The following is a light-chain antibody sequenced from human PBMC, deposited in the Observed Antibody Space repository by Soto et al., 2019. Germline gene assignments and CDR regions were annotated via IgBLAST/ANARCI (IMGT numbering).Light chain of an antibody. CDR2: DNN. J-gene: IGLJ2*01. Sequence: QSVLTQPPSVSGAPGQRVTISCTGTTSNIGAGYDVYWYQHPPGAAPKLLIYDNNNRPSGVPDRFSGSKSGTSASLAITGLQAEDEADYYCQSYDISVTGPLFGGGTKVTVL. CDR1: TSNIGAGYD. V-gene: IGLV1-40*01. CDR3: QSYDISVTGPL.